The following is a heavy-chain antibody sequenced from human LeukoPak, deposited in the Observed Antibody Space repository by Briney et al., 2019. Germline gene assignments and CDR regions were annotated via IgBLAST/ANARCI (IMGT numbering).Heavy chain of an antibody. CDR2: IYYSGST. CDR1: GGSXXSYY. Sequence: LSLTXXXXGGSXXSYYWSWIRQPPGKGLEWIGYIYYSGSTNYNPSLKSRVTISVDTSKNQFSLKLSSVTAADTAVYYCARHGWSPYYYYYGMDVWGQGTTVTVSS. D-gene: IGHD6-19*01. V-gene: IGHV4-59*08. CDR3: ARHGWSPYYYYYGMDV. J-gene: IGHJ6*02.